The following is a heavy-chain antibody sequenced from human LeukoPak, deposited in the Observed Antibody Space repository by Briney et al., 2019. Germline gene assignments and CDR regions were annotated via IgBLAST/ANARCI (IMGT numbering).Heavy chain of an antibody. CDR2: ISSSSSYI. Sequence: GGSLRLSCAASGFTFSSYSMNWVRQAPGKGLEWVSSISSSSSYIYYADSVKGRFTISRDNAKNSLYLQMNSLRAEDTAVYYCARGVEELERLCFRCVGDTNWFDPWGQGTLVTVSS. J-gene: IGHJ5*02. CDR1: GFTFSSYS. CDR3: ARGVEELERLCFRCVGDTNWFDP. V-gene: IGHV3-21*01. D-gene: IGHD1-1*01.